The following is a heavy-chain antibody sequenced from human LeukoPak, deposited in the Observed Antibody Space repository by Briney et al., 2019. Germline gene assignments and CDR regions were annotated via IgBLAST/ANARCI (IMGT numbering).Heavy chain of an antibody. J-gene: IGHJ6*02. Sequence: GGSLRLSCEASGFTFSGYALHWVRQAPGKGLEWVAVISYDGSNKYYTDSVKGRFTISRDNSKNTLYLQMNSLRAEDTALYYCARDRGYYSDLYYGMDVWGQGTTVTVSS. V-gene: IGHV3-30*04. CDR1: GFTFSGYA. CDR2: ISYDGSNK. D-gene: IGHD2-15*01. CDR3: ARDRGYYSDLYYGMDV.